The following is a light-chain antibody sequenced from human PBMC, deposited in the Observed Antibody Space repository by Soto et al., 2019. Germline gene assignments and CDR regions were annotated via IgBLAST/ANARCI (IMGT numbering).Light chain of an antibody. V-gene: IGKV4-1*01. Sequence: EWKQCGFYSSNNKIYVDWCQQKPAAPSTLLMYRSSNRESGVPDRFSGSGSGTDFTLTITSVQAEDAAVYYCQQYSHWPRTFGGGTKVDI. J-gene: IGKJ4*02. CDR1: QCGFYSSNNKIY. CDR3: QQYSHWPRT. CDR2: RSS.